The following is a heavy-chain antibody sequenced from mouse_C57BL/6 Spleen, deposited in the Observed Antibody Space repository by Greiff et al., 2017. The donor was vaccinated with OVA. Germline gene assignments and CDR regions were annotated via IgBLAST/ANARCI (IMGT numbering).Heavy chain of an antibody. J-gene: IGHJ1*03. CDR1: GFTFSDYG. D-gene: IGHD4-1*01. CDR2: ISSGSSTI. Sequence: EAHLVESGGDLVKPGGSLKLSCAASGFTFSDYGMHWVRQPPEKGLEWVAYISSGSSTIYYADTVKGRFTISRDNAKNTLFLQMTSLRSEDTAMYYCAREDWDWYFDVWGTGTTVTVSS. V-gene: IGHV5-17*01. CDR3: AREDWDWYFDV.